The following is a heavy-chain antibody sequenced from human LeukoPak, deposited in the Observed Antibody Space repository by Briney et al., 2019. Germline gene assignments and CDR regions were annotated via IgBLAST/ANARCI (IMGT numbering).Heavy chain of an antibody. J-gene: IGHJ4*02. CDR2: INHSGST. D-gene: IGHD2-15*01. Sequence: PSETLSLTCAVYGGSSSGYYWSWIRQPPGKGLEWIGEINHSGSTNYNPSLKSRVTISVDTSKNQFSLKLSSVTAADMAVYCCARGLSAIVYWGQGTLVTVSS. CDR3: ARGLSAIVY. V-gene: IGHV4-34*01. CDR1: GGSSSGYY.